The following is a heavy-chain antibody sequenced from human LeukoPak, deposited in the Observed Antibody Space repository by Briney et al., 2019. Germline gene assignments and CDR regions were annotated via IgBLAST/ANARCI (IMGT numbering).Heavy chain of an antibody. CDR1: GGSISSYY. CDR2: IYYSGST. D-gene: IGHD5-18*01. V-gene: IGHV4-59*01. CDR3: ARQSGYSYGYTLDY. J-gene: IGHJ4*02. Sequence: PSETLSLTCTVSGGSISSYYWSWIRQPPGKGLEWIGYIYYSGSTNYNPSLKSRVTISVDTSKNQFSLKLSSVTAADTAVYYCARQSGYSYGYTLDYWGQGTLVTVSS.